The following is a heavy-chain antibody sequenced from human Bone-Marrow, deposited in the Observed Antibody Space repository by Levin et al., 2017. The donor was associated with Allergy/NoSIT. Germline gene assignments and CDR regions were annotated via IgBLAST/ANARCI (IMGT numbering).Heavy chain of an antibody. D-gene: IGHD2-8*02. V-gene: IGHV7-4-1*02. CDR1: GYTFTSYA. J-gene: IGHJ5*02. CDR3: AREVGVVLVVYATLGWFDP. Sequence: PAASVKVSCKASGYTFTSYAMNWVRQAPGQGLEWMGWINTNTGNPTYAQGFTGRFVFSLDTSVSTAYLQISSLKAEDTAVYYCAREVGVVLVVYATLGWFDPWGQGTLVTVSS. CDR2: INTNTGNP.